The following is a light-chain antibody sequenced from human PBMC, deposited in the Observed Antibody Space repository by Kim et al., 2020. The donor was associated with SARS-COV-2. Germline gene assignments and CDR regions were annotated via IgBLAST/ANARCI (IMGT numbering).Light chain of an antibody. CDR1: QTISNF. J-gene: IGKJ1*01. V-gene: IGKV1-5*03. CDR3: QQYKSYST. CDR2: RAS. Sequence: SASVGDSVTITCRASQTISNFLAWYQQKPGKAPKVLIYRASTLQSGVPLRFGGSGSETEFTLTISSLQPDDFATYYCQQYKSYSTFGQGTKVDIK.